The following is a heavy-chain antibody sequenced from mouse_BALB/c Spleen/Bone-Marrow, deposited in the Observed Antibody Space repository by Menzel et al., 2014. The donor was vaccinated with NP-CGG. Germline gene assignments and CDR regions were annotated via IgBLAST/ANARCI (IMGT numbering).Heavy chain of an antibody. CDR1: GYSFTGYY. D-gene: IGHD1-1*02. Sequence: EVQLQESGPDLVEPGASVKISCKASGYSFTGYYMHWVKQSHGKSLEWIGRVNPNNGGTSYNQKFKGKAILTVDKSSSTAYMELRSLTSEDSAVYFCARRDYGDYWGQGTTLTVSS. CDR3: ARRDYGDY. CDR2: VNPNNGGT. V-gene: IGHV1-26*01. J-gene: IGHJ2*01.